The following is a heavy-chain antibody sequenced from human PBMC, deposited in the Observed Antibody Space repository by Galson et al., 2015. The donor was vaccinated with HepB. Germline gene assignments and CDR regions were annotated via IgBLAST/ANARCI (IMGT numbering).Heavy chain of an antibody. CDR2: IYYSGST. J-gene: IGHJ5*02. CDR1: GGSISSSSYY. V-gene: IGHV4-39*01. CDR3: ARMIAAAGTRAWFDP. Sequence: ETLSLTCTVSGGSISSSSYYWGWIRQPPGEGLEWIGSIYYSGSTYYNPTLKSRVTISVDASENQFSLKLSSVTAADTAVYYCARMIAAAGTRAWFDPWGQGTLVTVSS. D-gene: IGHD6-13*01.